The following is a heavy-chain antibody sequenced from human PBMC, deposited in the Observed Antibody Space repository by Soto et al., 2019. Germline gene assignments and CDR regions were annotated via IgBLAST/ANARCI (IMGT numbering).Heavy chain of an antibody. CDR2: IKSKTDGGTT. CDR3: TTEERYGDYLKYYYGMDA. CDR1: AFTFINAW. D-gene: IGHD4-17*01. J-gene: IGHJ6*02. Sequence: GGSLRLSCAASAFTFINAWMTWVRQAPGKGLEWVGRIKSKTDGGTTVYAAPVKGRFTISRDDSKTTLYLQMNSLKTEDTAVYYCTTEERYGDYLKYYYGMDAWGQGTTVTVSS. V-gene: IGHV3-15*01.